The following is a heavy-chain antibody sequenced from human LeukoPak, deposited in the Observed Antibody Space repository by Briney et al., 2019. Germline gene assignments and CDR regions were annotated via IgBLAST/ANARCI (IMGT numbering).Heavy chain of an antibody. CDR1: GFTFTSYA. J-gene: IGHJ4*02. CDR2: ISASGGSP. Sequence: GGSLRLSCTASGFTFTSYAMSWVRQAPGKGLEWVSAISASGGSPFYADSVKGRFNISRDNSKNTLYLQMNSLRAEDTAVYYCAKDAGTTVTTLSDYWGQGTLVTVSS. D-gene: IGHD4-17*01. CDR3: AKDAGTTVTTLSDY. V-gene: IGHV3-23*01.